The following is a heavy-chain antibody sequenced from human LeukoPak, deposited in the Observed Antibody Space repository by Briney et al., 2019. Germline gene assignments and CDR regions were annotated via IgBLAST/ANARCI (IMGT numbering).Heavy chain of an antibody. CDR2: IYYSGTT. J-gene: IGHJ5*02. CDR3: ARGKVPDP. CDR1: GGSISSPDYY. V-gene: IGHV4-30-4*08. Sequence: SQTLSLTCSVSGGSISSPDYYWTWIRQPPGKGLEWIGSIYYSGTTFYNPSLKSRLTISLDTSKNKFFLILSSVTVADTAEYYCARGKVPDPWGQGTLVTVSS. D-gene: IGHD1-14*01.